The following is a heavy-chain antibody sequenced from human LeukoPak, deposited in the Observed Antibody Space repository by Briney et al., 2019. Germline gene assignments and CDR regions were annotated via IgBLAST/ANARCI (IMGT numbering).Heavy chain of an antibody. CDR1: GDTFSSYA. Sequence: SVKLSCKASGDTFSSYAISWVRQAPGQGLEWMGGMIPIFGTANYAQKFQGRVTITADESTSTAYMELSSLRSEDTAVYYCASGYSSSWYLNWFDPWGQGTLVTVSS. J-gene: IGHJ5*02. D-gene: IGHD6-13*01. CDR2: MIPIFGTA. V-gene: IGHV1-69*13. CDR3: ASGYSSSWYLNWFDP.